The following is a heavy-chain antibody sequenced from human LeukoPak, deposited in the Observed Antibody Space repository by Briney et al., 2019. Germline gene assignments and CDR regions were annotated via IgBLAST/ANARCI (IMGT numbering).Heavy chain of an antibody. CDR2: INPSVTT. CDR1: GGSISSSSYY. CDR3: TRGGSMEADILTGYRAFDI. D-gene: IGHD3-9*01. J-gene: IGHJ3*02. V-gene: IGHV4-39*07. Sequence: SETLSLTCTVSGGSISSSSYYWGWIRQPPGKGLEWIGEINPSVTTSYNPSLKSRVIISLDTSKHQLSLILTSVTAADTAVYYCTRGGSMEADILTGYRAFDIWGRGTLVTVSS.